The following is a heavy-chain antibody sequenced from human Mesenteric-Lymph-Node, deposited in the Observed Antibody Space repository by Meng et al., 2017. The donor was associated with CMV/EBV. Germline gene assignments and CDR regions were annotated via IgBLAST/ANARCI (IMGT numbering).Heavy chain of an antibody. D-gene: IGHD5-18*01. V-gene: IGHV3-30*02. CDR3: AKDGYSYGYYFDS. CDR2: IRYDGSNK. J-gene: IGHJ4*02. Sequence: GESLKISCAASGFTFDSYGMHWVRQAPGKGLEWVAFIRYDGSNKYYADSVKGRFTISRDNSKNTLYLQMNSLTAEDTAIYYCAKDGYSYGYYFDSWGQGTLVTVSS. CDR1: GFTFDSYG.